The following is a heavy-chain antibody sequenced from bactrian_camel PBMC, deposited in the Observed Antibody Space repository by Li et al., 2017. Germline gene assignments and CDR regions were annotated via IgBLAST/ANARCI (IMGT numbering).Heavy chain of an antibody. CDR2: ISRDGQA. CDR1: GFTFSTFSSYA. J-gene: IGHJ4*01. V-gene: IGHV3S10*01. Sequence: DVQLVESGGGLVQPGGSLRLSCEASGFTFSTFSSYAMSWVRQPPGKGLEWVSGISRDGQAIYADSVRGRFTISRDNAKNTVYLQLNSLKTEDTAMYLCTKGFVDDAGQGTQVTVS.